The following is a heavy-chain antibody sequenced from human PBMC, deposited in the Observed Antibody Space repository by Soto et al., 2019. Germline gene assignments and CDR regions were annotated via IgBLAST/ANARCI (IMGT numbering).Heavy chain of an antibody. V-gene: IGHV1-69*13. D-gene: IGHD3-3*01. Sequence: ASVKLSCKASGGTFGSYAISWVRQAPGQGLEWMGGIIPIPGTANYAQKFQGRVTMAAGESTSTAYMELSSLRSEDTAVYYCATVTSITIFGVVIISLGADPNTTQWLDPWGQGTVVTVSS. CDR3: ATVTSITIFGVVIISLGADPNTTQWLDP. J-gene: IGHJ5*02. CDR1: GGTFGSYA. CDR2: IIPIPGTA.